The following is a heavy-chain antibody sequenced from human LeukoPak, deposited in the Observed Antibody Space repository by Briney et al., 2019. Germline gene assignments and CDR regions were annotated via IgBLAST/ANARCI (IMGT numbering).Heavy chain of an antibody. V-gene: IGHV1-2*02. J-gene: IGHJ4*02. Sequence: VASVKVSCKASGYTFTGYYMHWVRQAPGQGLEWMGWINPNSGGTDYAQKFQGRVTMTRDTSISTAHMELSRLRSDDTAVYYCARVVYDSSGSDWGQGTLVTVSS. CDR3: ARVVYDSSGSD. D-gene: IGHD3-22*01. CDR1: GYTFTGYY. CDR2: INPNSGGT.